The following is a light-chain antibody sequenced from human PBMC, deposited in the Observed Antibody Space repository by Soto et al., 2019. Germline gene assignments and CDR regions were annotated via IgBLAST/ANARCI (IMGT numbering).Light chain of an antibody. CDR1: QTISSW. Sequence: DIQMTHSPSTLSGCVGDRVTITCGASQTISSWLAWYQQKPGKAPKLLIYKASTLKSGVPSRFSGSGSGTEFTLTISSLQPDDFATYYCQHYNSYSEALGQGTKVDIK. CDR2: KAS. J-gene: IGKJ1*01. CDR3: QHYNSYSEA. V-gene: IGKV1-5*03.